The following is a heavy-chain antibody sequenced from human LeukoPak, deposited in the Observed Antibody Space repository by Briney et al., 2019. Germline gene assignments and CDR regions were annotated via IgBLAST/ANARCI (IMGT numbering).Heavy chain of an antibody. V-gene: IGHV3-30*07. Sequence: GGSLRLSCAASGFTFSTYAMHWVRQAPGKGLEWVAVTSHDGSKEYYADSVKGRFTISRDNSKNTFFLQMNTLRAADTAVYYCAKGSGSGWYGWFAPWGQGTLVTVSS. CDR2: TSHDGSKE. CDR3: AKGSGSGWYGWFAP. J-gene: IGHJ5*02. D-gene: IGHD6-19*01. CDR1: GFTFSTYA.